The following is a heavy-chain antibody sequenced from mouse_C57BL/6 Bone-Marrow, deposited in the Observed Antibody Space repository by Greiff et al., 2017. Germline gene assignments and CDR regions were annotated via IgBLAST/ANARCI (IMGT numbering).Heavy chain of an antibody. Sequence: EVQLQESGAELVRPGASVKLSCTASGFNIKDAYMHWVKQRPEQGLEWIGWIDPENGDPEYASKFQGKATITADTSSNTAYLQLSSLTSEDAAVYYCTTTTVVATDYWGQGTTLTVSS. D-gene: IGHD1-1*01. V-gene: IGHV14-4*01. CDR3: TTTTVVATDY. CDR1: GFNIKDAY. J-gene: IGHJ2*01. CDR2: IDPENGDP.